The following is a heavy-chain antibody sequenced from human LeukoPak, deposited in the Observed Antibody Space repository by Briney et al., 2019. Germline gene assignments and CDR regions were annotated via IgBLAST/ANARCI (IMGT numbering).Heavy chain of an antibody. Sequence: ASVKVSCKASGHTFTSYAMNWVRQAPGQGLEWMGWINTNTGNPTYAQGLTGRFVFSLDTSVSTAYLQISSLKAEDTAVYYCARDRAFLGYCSGGSCYSIWGQGTMVTVSS. CDR2: INTNTGNP. V-gene: IGHV7-4-1*02. CDR1: GHTFTSYA. D-gene: IGHD2-15*01. CDR3: ARDRAFLGYCSGGSCYSI. J-gene: IGHJ3*02.